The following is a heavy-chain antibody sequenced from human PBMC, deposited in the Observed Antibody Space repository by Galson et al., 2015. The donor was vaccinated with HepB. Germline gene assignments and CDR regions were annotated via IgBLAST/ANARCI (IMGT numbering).Heavy chain of an antibody. CDR2: INAGNGNT. CDR3: ASSIFGVVASGYFDL. Sequence: SVKVSCKASGYTFTGYAMHWVRQAPGQRLEWMGWINAGNGNTKYSQKFQGRVTITRDTSASTAYMELSSLRSEDTAVYYCASSIFGVVASGYFDLWGRGTLVTVSS. CDR1: GYTFTGYA. D-gene: IGHD3-3*02. J-gene: IGHJ2*01. V-gene: IGHV1-3*01.